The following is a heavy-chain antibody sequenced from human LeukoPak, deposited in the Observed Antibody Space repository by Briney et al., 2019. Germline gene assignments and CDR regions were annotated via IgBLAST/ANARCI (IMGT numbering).Heavy chain of an antibody. CDR2: ISYDGSNK. CDR3: AKGHRGVISPFDY. D-gene: IGHD3-10*01. J-gene: IGHJ4*02. Sequence: GGSLRLSCAASGFTFSSCGMHWVRQAPGKGLEWVAVISYDGSNKYYADSVKGRFTISRDNSKNTLYLQMNSLRAEDTAVYYCAKGHRGVISPFDYWGQGTLVTVSS. CDR1: GFTFSSCG. V-gene: IGHV3-30*18.